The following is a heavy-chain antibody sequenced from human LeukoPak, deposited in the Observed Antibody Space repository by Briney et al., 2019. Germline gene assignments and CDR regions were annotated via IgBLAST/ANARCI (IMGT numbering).Heavy chain of an antibody. CDR1: GFTFSDYA. Sequence: GGSLTLSCAASGFTFSDYAMTWVRQAPGKGLEWVSSISSDSSYIYYADSVKGRFTISRDNAWNSLYLQMNSLRAEDTAVYYCARKENILTGYYDHWGQGTLVTVSS. V-gene: IGHV3-21*01. J-gene: IGHJ5*02. CDR2: ISSDSSYI. D-gene: IGHD3-9*01. CDR3: ARKENILTGYYDH.